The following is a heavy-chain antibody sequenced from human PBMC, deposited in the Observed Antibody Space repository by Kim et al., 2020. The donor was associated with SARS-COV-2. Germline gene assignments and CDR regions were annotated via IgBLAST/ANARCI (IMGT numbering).Heavy chain of an antibody. CDR3: AKGGGTGILDD. CDR2: T. D-gene: IGHD3-10*01. V-gene: IGHV3-74*03. J-gene: IGHJ4*02. Sequence: TTYADSVKGRFTVSRDSAKNMVYLQMNSLRDEDTAVYYCAKGGGTGILDDWGQGTLVTVSS.